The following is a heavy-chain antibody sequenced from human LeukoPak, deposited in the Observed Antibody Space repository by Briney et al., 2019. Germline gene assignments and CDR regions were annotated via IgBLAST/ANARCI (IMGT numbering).Heavy chain of an antibody. CDR3: ARESTVAGSYYFDY. CDR1: GFTFSGYW. J-gene: IGHJ4*02. CDR2: INPGGSDT. D-gene: IGHD6-19*01. V-gene: IGHV3-74*01. Sequence: GGSLRLSCVASGFTFSGYWMHWVRQAPGKGPVWVSRINPGGSDTVYADSVKGRFTISRGNVNNTLYLQMSSLAADDTAVYYCARESTVAGSYYFDYWGQGTLATVAS.